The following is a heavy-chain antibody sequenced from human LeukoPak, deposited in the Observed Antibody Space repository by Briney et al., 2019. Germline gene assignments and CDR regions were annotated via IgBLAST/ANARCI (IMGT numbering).Heavy chain of an antibody. CDR1: GGTFSSYA. Sequence: ASVKVSCKAPGGTFSSYAISWVRQAPGQGLEWMGRIIPILGIANYAQKFQGRVTITADKSTSTAYTELSSLRSEDTAVYYCASSREGYFDWLSYFDYWGQGTLVTVSS. CDR2: IIPILGIA. CDR3: ASSREGYFDWLSYFDY. J-gene: IGHJ4*02. D-gene: IGHD3-9*01. V-gene: IGHV1-69*04.